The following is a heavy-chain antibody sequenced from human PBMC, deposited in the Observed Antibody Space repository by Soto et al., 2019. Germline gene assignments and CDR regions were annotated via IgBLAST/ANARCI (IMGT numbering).Heavy chain of an antibody. CDR3: ARVKTDSGSYEGDYYMDV. CDR1: GDIFSNYT. Sequence: QVQLVQSGAEVKKPGSSVRVSCKASGDIFSNYTISWVRQAPGQGLEWMGRIIPILDVANYALRFQGRVTINADKSTSTVYMELSSLRSEDTAIYYCARVKTDSGSYEGDYYMDVWGKGTTVTVSS. V-gene: IGHV1-69*02. CDR2: IIPILDVA. J-gene: IGHJ6*03. D-gene: IGHD3-10*01.